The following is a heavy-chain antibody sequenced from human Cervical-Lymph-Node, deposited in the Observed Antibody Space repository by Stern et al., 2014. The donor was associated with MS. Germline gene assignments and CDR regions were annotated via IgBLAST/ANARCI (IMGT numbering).Heavy chain of an antibody. Sequence: VQLVQSGAEVKKPVSSVKVSCKTSGGTFSNSAFSWIRQAPGQGLEWMGGISPIFGTATYAQRFQGRVTITAHESTNTAYMELSSLRSEDSAVYYCARSAGYYSAMDVWGQGTTVTVSS. CDR2: ISPIFGTA. J-gene: IGHJ6*02. D-gene: IGHD3-3*01. CDR1: GGTFSNSA. CDR3: ARSAGYYSAMDV. V-gene: IGHV1-69*01.